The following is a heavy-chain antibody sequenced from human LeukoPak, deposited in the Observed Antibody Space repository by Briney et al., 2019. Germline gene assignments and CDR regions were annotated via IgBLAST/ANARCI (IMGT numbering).Heavy chain of an antibody. CDR3: ARQFRGSGWYYEY. D-gene: IGHD6-19*01. Sequence: PSETLSLTCTVSGGSISSSIHYWGWIRQPPGKGLEWIGNIYYSGSTYDNPSLRGRVTISVDTSKNQFSLKVSSVTAADTAVYYCARQFRGSGWYYEYWGQGTLDTVSS. CDR2: IYYSGST. CDR1: GGSISSSIHY. V-gene: IGHV4-39*01. J-gene: IGHJ4*02.